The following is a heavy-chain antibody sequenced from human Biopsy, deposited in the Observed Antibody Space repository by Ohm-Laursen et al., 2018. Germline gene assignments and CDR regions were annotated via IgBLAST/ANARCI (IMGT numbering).Heavy chain of an antibody. J-gene: IGHJ3*01. Sequence: SLRLSCAASGFRFDDYAMQWVRQAPGKGLEWVSGISWSSGTIGYADSVKGRFTVSRDNAKNSLFLQMNSLRVEDTALYYCTCRYGDSPLWGQGTMATVSS. CDR3: TCRYGDSPL. CDR2: ISWSSGTI. CDR1: GFRFDDYA. V-gene: IGHV3-9*01. D-gene: IGHD4-17*01.